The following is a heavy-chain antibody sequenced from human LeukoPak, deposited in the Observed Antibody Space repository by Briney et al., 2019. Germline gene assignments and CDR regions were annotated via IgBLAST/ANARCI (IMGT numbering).Heavy chain of an antibody. V-gene: IGHV1-18*01. CDR1: GYTFTSYG. J-gene: IGHJ6*02. CDR2: ISAYNGNT. Sequence: GASVKVSCKASGYTFTSYGISWVRQAPGQGLEWMGWISAYNGNTNYAQKLQGRVTMTTDTSTSTAYMGLRSLRSDDTAVYYCAKEDIYYDSSGYYAKVNYYGMDVWGQGTTVTVSS. D-gene: IGHD3-22*01. CDR3: AKEDIYYDSSGYYAKVNYYGMDV.